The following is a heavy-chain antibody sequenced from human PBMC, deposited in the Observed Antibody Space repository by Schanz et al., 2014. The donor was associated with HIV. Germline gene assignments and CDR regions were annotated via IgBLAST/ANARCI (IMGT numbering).Heavy chain of an antibody. Sequence: QVQLVESGGGVVQPGRSLRLSCAASGFTFSTYGMHWVRQAPGKGLEWVSVISGSGRKRYYADAMKGRFTISRDNSRDTLYLQMDSLRGDDTALYYCARAWGSYRRYFFEPWGQGTLVTVSS. D-gene: IGHD3-16*02. CDR1: GFTFSTYG. J-gene: IGHJ5*02. V-gene: IGHV3-NL1*01. CDR2: ISGSGRKR. CDR3: ARAWGSYRRYFFEP.